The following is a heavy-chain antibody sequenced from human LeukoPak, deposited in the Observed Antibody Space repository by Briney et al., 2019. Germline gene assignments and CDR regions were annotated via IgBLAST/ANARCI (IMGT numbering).Heavy chain of an antibody. CDR2: INPDSAGT. V-gene: IGHV1-2*02. J-gene: IGHJ4*02. CDR3: ATIALPGMSAGYLDY. Sequence: ASVKVSCKASGGTFSSYAISWVRQAPGQGLEWMGWINPDSAGTNVAQKFQGRVTMTRDTSISTAYMELSRLRSDDTAVYYCATIALPGMSAGYLDYWGQGTLVTVSS. CDR1: GGTFSSYA. D-gene: IGHD6-13*01.